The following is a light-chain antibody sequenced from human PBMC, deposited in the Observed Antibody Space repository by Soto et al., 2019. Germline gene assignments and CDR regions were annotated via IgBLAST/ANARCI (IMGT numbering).Light chain of an antibody. V-gene: IGLV1-40*01. CDR3: QSYDSSLSGWV. J-gene: IGLJ3*02. CDR2: GNN. CDR1: SSNIGAAYD. Sequence: QSVLTQPPSVSGAPGQTVTISCTRSSSNIGAAYDVHWYQHLPGTAPKLLIYGNNNRPSGVPDRFSGSKSGTSASLAITGLQAEDEADDYCQSYDSSLSGWVFGGGTKLTVL.